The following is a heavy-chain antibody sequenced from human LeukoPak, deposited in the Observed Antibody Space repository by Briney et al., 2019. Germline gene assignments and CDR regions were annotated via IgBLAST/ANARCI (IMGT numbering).Heavy chain of an antibody. CDR3: ASRDGYNYVY. D-gene: IGHD5-24*01. V-gene: IGHV1-18*01. Sequence: ASVKVSCKASGYTFTSYAMHWVRQAPGQRLEWMGWISAYNGNTNYAQKLQGRVTMTTDTSTSTAYMELRSLRSDDTAVYYCASRDGYNYVYWGQGTLVTVSS. J-gene: IGHJ4*02. CDR2: ISAYNGNT. CDR1: GYTFTSYA.